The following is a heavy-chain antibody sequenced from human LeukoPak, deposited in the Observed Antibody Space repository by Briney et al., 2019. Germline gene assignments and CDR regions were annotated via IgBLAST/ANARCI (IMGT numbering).Heavy chain of an antibody. Sequence: GESLMISCKGSGYSFTSYWIGWVRQMPGKGLEWMGIIYPGDSDTRYSPSFQGQVTISADKSISTAYLQWSSLKASDTAMYYCARPADYSIHAFDIWGQGTMVTVSS. CDR1: GYSFTSYW. V-gene: IGHV5-51*01. J-gene: IGHJ3*02. CDR3: ARPADYSIHAFDI. D-gene: IGHD4-11*01. CDR2: IYPGDSDT.